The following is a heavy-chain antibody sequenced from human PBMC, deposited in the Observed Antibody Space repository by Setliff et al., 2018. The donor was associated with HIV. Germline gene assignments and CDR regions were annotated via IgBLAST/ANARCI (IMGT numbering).Heavy chain of an antibody. Sequence: SETLSLTCAVYGGSFSGYNWSWIRQPPGKGLEWIGEINHSGSTNYNPSLKTRVTISVDTSKNQFSLKLSSVTAADTAVYFCARGFKNEYEFSGYMDVWGNGTMVTVSS. J-gene: IGHJ6*03. CDR2: INHSGST. D-gene: IGHD2-15*01. CDR3: ARGFKNEYEFSGYMDV. CDR1: GGSFSGYN. V-gene: IGHV4-34*01.